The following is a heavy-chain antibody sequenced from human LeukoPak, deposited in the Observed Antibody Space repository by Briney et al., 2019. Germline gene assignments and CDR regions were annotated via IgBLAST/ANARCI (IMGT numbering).Heavy chain of an antibody. CDR2: ISGSGAST. CDR1: GFTFSDYA. D-gene: IGHD3-16*02. CDR3: AKDQDYDYIWGSSRV. Sequence: GGPLRLSCVVSGFTFSDYAMSWVRQAPGKGLEWVSAISGSGASTIYADSVRGRFTISRDNSKNTLYLQMDSLRAEDTAVYYCAKDQDYDYIWGSSRVWGQGTLVTVSS. V-gene: IGHV3-23*01. J-gene: IGHJ4*02.